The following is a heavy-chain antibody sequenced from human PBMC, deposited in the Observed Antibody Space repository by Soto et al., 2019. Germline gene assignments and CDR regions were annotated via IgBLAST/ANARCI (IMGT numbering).Heavy chain of an antibody. Sequence: SETLSLTCTVSGDSVTSATYYWSWIRHPPGRGPEWMGYIYYTGKTKFNPSLETRITMSVDTSKNQFFLKLTSVTAADTAVYFCATQRVAVAGLGLSWGQGTMVTVSS. CDR1: GDSVTSATYY. V-gene: IGHV4-61*01. CDR2: IYYTGKT. CDR3: ATQRVAVAGLGLS. J-gene: IGHJ4*02. D-gene: IGHD6-19*01.